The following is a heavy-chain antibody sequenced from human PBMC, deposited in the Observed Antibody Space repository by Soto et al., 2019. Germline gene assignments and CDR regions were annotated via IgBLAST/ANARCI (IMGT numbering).Heavy chain of an antibody. CDR3: GKVVTRRVEQ. CDR2: ISAYNGIT. CDR1: GYTFTEYA. Sequence: QVQLVQSGAEVKKPGASVKVSCKASGYTFTEYAIGWVRQAPGQGLEWVGWISAYNGITNYAQKVQGRVNMTTDTSTTTAHMELRSLPSDDTAVYYCGKVVTRRVEQWGQGTLVTFSS. D-gene: IGHD3-10*01. V-gene: IGHV1-18*01. J-gene: IGHJ4*02.